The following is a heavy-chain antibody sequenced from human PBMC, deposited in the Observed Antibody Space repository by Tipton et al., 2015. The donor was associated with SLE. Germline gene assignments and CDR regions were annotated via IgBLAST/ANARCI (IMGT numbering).Heavy chain of an antibody. J-gene: IGHJ5*02. Sequence: TLSLICTVSGGSINTYFWSWIRQPPGKGLEWIGYVYGSGSTHYNPSLTSRVTMSVDTSKNQFSLRLTSVTAAGTAVYYCARLEDPFGIFGVPKGWFDPWGQGTLVTVAS. CDR1: GGSINTYF. CDR2: VYGSGST. CDR3: ARLEDPFGIFGVPKGWFDP. D-gene: IGHD3-3*01. V-gene: IGHV4-59*01.